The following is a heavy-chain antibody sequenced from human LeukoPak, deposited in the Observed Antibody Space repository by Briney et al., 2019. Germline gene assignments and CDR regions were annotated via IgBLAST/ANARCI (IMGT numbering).Heavy chain of an antibody. CDR2: IIPIFGTA. J-gene: IGHJ4*02. Sequence: ASVKVSCKASGGTFSSYAISWVRQAPGQGLEWMGGIIPIFGTANYAQKFQGRVTMTEDTSTDTAYMELSSLRSEDTAVYYCATGYCSSTSCYFFDYWGQGTLVTVSS. CDR3: ATGYCSSTSCYFFDY. D-gene: IGHD2-2*01. V-gene: IGHV1-69*06. CDR1: GGTFSSYA.